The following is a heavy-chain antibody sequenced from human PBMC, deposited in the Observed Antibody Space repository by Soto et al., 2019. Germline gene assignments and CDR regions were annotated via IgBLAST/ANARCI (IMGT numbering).Heavy chain of an antibody. CDR1: GITISNYP. V-gene: IGHV3-23*01. D-gene: IGHD3-22*01. CDR2: ISGSGDRT. Sequence: EVQLLESGGGLVQPGGSLRLSCAASGITISNYPMSWVRQAPGNGLDWVSGISGSGDRTYDADSAKGRFTIAKDISSNSRSLQLDSLGVEDTAVYFCVKDDGGYPSTAPHWGQGTLVTVSS. CDR3: VKDDGGYPSTAPH. J-gene: IGHJ4*02.